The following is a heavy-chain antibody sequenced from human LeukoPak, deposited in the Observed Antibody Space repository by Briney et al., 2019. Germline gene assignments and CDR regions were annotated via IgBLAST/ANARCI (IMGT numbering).Heavy chain of an antibody. Sequence: GGSLRLSCAASGFTFSSYSMNWVRQAPGKGLEWVSSISSSSSYIYYADSVKGRFTISIDNAKNSLYLQMNSLRAEDTAVYYCARGLGNYYGSGSYWSWGQGTLVTVSS. CDR1: GFTFSSYS. V-gene: IGHV3-21*01. D-gene: IGHD3-10*01. J-gene: IGHJ4*02. CDR2: ISSSSSYI. CDR3: ARGLGNYYGSGSYWS.